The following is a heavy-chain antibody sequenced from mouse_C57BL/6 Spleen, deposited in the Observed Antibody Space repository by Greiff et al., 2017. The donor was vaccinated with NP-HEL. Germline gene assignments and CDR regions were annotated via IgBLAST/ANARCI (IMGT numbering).Heavy chain of an antibody. Sequence: QVQLQQSGAELVRPGTSVKVSCKASGYAFTNYLIEWVKQRPGQGLEWIGVINPGSGGTNYNEKFKGKATLTAAKSSSTAYMQLSSLTSEDSAVYFCARITTVVAPFDYWGQGTTLTVSS. CDR1: GYAFTNYL. D-gene: IGHD1-1*01. J-gene: IGHJ2*01. CDR2: INPGSGGT. V-gene: IGHV1-54*01. CDR3: ARITTVVAPFDY.